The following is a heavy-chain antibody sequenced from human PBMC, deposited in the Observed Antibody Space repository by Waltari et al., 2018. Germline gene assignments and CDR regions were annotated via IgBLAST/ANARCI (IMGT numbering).Heavy chain of an antibody. Sequence: EVQLLESGGILVQPGGSLRLSSADSGFAFSSYALTWVRQAPGKGLEWVSSISFVGGNTYYADSLKGRFTISRDNSKNTLYLQMNSLTVADTAVYYCAKEITAADAPYFFDYWGRGTLVTVSS. CDR3: AKEITAADAPYFFDY. CDR2: ISFVGGNT. J-gene: IGHJ4*02. V-gene: IGHV3-23*01. CDR1: GFAFSSYA. D-gene: IGHD6-13*01.